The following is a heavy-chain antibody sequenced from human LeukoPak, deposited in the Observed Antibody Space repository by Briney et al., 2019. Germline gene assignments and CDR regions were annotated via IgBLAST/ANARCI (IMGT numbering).Heavy chain of an antibody. V-gene: IGHV3-21*04. Sequence: GGSLRLSCAASGFIFSTYSMNWVRQAPGKGLEWVSSIYSSTSYIYYADSVKGRFTISRDNAKNSLYLEMNSLRAEDTAVYYCARGMGVVPRAFDIWGQGTMVTVSS. CDR2: IYSSTSYI. J-gene: IGHJ3*02. CDR3: ARGMGVVPRAFDI. D-gene: IGHD2-21*01. CDR1: GFIFSTYS.